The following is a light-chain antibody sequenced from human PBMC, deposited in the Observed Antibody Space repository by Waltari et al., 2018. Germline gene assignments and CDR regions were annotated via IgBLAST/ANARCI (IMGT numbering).Light chain of an antibody. CDR1: QDISNY. Sequence: IQQIQSASSSAASVGEMGYITCRASQDISNYLNWFQQKPGKAPKLLIYAASTLQSGVPSRLSGSGSGTEFTLTISSLQPEDFAAYYCLQHNSYPYSFGQGTKVEIK. J-gene: IGKJ2*03. CDR2: AAS. CDR3: LQHNSYPYS. V-gene: IGKV1-17*01.